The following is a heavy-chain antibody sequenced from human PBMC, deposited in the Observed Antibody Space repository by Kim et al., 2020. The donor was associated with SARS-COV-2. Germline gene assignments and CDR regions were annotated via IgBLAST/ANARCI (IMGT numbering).Heavy chain of an antibody. CDR1: RFTFSNYA. Sequence: GGSLRLSCAASRFTFSNYAMNWVRQAPGKGLEWVSGISGSGEGTYYADSVKGRFTISRDNANNTLYLQMNSLRAEDTAIYYCAKDQSCGAGSCFRPFDSWGQGTLVTVSS. D-gene: IGHD2-21*01. V-gene: IGHV3-23*01. J-gene: IGHJ4*02. CDR3: AKDQSCGAGSCFRPFDS. CDR2: ISGSGEGT.